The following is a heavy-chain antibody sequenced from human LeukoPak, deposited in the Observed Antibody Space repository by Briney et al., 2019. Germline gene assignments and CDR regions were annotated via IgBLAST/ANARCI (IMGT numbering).Heavy chain of an antibody. J-gene: IGHJ4*02. V-gene: IGHV3-21*01. CDR1: GFTFSSYS. Sequence: GGSLRLSCAASGFTFSSYSMNWVRQAPGKGLEWVSSISSSSSYIHYADSVKGRFTISRDNAKNSLYLQMNSLRAEDTAVYYCARARAAAGSTVFDYWGQGTLVTVSS. D-gene: IGHD6-13*01. CDR3: ARARAAAGSTVFDY. CDR2: ISSSSSYI.